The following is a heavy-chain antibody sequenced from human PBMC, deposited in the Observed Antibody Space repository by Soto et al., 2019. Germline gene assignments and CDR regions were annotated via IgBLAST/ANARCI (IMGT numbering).Heavy chain of an antibody. CDR2: MNPNSGNT. Sequence: WASVKVSCKASGYTFTSYDINWVRQATGQGLEWMGWMNPNSGNTGYAQKFQGRVTMTRNTSISTAYMELSSLRSEDTAVYYCARKVRLWSDYYYYGMDVWGQGTTVT. CDR1: GYTFTSYD. D-gene: IGHD5-18*01. V-gene: IGHV1-8*01. CDR3: ARKVRLWSDYYYYGMDV. J-gene: IGHJ6*02.